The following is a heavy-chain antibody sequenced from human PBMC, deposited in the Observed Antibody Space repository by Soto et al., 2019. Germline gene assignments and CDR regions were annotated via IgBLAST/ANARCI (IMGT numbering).Heavy chain of an antibody. CDR1: GYTLTTYG. Sequence: QVLLVQSGAEVKKPGASVKVSCKASGYTLTTYGLAWVRQAPGQGLEWMGGITGYNGNTNYAQKFHGRITMTTDTSTNTASLELRSLRSDDTAVYYCARLFCSSTSCRWFDPWGQGTLVTVSS. D-gene: IGHD2-2*01. CDR3: ARLFCSSTSCRWFDP. CDR2: ITGYNGNT. V-gene: IGHV1-18*04. J-gene: IGHJ5*02.